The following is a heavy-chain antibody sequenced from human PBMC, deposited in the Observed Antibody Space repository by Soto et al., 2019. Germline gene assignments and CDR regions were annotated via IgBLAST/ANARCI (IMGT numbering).Heavy chain of an antibody. CDR1: GFTFSSYG. D-gene: IGHD3-22*01. V-gene: IGHV3-23*01. J-gene: IGHJ4*02. Sequence: GGFLRLSCAASGFTFSSYGMSWVRQAPGKGLEWVSGISGRGSSTYYADSVKGRFTISRDNAKNSLYLQMNSLRAEDTAVYYCARGPYYYDTSGYGYWGQGTLVTVSS. CDR3: ARGPYYYDTSGYGY. CDR2: ISGRGSST.